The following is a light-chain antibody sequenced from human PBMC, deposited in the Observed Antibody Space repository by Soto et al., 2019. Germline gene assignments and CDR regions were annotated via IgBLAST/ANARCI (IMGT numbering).Light chain of an antibody. CDR3: ETWDSNIHWV. CDR1: SGHSSYI. V-gene: IGLV4-60*02. J-gene: IGLJ3*02. CDR2: LEGSGSY. Sequence: QPVLAQSSSASASLGSSVNLTCTLSSGHSSYIIAWHQQQPGKAPRYLMKLEGSGSYNKGSGVPDRFSGSSSGADRYLIISNLQLEDEADYYCETWDSNIHWVFGGGTKLTVL.